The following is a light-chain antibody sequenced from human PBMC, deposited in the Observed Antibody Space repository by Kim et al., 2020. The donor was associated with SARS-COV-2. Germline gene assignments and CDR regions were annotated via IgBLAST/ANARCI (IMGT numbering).Light chain of an antibody. V-gene: IGLV1-44*01. CDR3: ATWDDSLTGFV. CDR1: SSNIGINV. Sequence: ELTQPPSASGTPGQRVTISCSGSSSNIGINVVNWYQQLPGTAPKLLIYDSNQRPSGVPDRFSGSKSGTSASLAISGLQSEDEADYFCATWDDSLTGFVLGTGTEVTVL. J-gene: IGLJ1*01. CDR2: DSN.